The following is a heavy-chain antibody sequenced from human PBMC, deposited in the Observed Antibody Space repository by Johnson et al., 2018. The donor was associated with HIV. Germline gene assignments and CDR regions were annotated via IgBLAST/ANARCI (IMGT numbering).Heavy chain of an antibody. V-gene: IGHV3-53*01. Sequence: VQLVESGGGLIQPGGYLRLSCVASGFTVTSNYMSWVRQAPGKGLEWVSIIYSGGITYYTDSVKGRFTISRDNSKNALYLQMNSLRAEDTAVYYCAKDRVLGNQDDAFDMWGQGTMVTVSS. D-gene: IGHD7-27*01. CDR2: IYSGGIT. CDR1: GFTVTSNY. J-gene: IGHJ3*02. CDR3: AKDRVLGNQDDAFDM.